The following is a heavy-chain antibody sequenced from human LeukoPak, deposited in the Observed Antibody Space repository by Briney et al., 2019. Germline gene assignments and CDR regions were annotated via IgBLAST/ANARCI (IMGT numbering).Heavy chain of an antibody. D-gene: IGHD3-22*01. CDR1: GGSFSGYY. J-gene: IGHJ6*03. V-gene: IGHV4-59*01. CDR3: ARDLAAGYYDSSGYYYYYYYYMDV. Sequence: SETLSLTCAVYGGSFSGYYWSWIRQPPGKGLEWIGYIYYSGSTNYNPSLKSRVTISVDTSKNQFSLKLSSVTAADTAVYYCARDLAAGYYDSSGYYYYYYYYMDVWGKGTTVTVSS. CDR2: IYYSGST.